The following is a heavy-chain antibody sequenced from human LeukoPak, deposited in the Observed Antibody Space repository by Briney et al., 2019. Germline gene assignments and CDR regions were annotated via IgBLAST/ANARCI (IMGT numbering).Heavy chain of an antibody. D-gene: IGHD3-9*01. CDR2: ISGSGGSP. CDR3: ATGLRYFDWLLIDY. CDR1: GFTFSSYA. Sequence: GGSLRLSCAASGFTFSSYAMTWVRQAPGKGLEWVSGISGSGGSPHYADSVKGRFTISRDNSKNTLYLQMNSLRAEDTAVYYCATGLRYFDWLLIDYWGQGTLVTVSS. J-gene: IGHJ4*02. V-gene: IGHV3-23*01.